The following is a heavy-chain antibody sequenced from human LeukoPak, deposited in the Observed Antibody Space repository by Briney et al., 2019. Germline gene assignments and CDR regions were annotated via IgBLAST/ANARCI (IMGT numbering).Heavy chain of an antibody. D-gene: IGHD6-19*01. CDR2: ISYDGSNK. CDR3: AKWSIAVAGTFDY. CDR1: GFTFSSYG. J-gene: IGHJ4*02. V-gene: IGHV3-30*18. Sequence: GRSLRLSCAASGFTFSSYGMHWVRQAPGKGLEWVAVISYDGSNKYYADSVKGRFTISRDDSKNTLYLQMNSLRAEDTAVYYCAKWSIAVAGTFDYWGQGTLVTVSS.